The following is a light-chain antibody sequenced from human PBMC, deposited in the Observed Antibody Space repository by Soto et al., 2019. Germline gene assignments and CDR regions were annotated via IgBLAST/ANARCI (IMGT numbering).Light chain of an antibody. CDR1: QTMSSW. CDR3: QHYNSYSEA. CDR2: KAS. J-gene: IGKJ1*01. Sequence: DIQMTQSPSTPAASVGDGVTITGRASQTMSSWLAWYQQKPGKAPKLLIYKASTLKSGVPSRFSGSGSGTEFTLTISSLQPDDFATYYCQHYNSYSEAFGQGTKVDIK. V-gene: IGKV1-5*03.